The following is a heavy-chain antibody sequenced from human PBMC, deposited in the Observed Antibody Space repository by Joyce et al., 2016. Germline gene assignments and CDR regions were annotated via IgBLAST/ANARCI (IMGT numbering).Heavy chain of an antibody. CDR2: ISGSGQRI. D-gene: IGHD1-1*01. J-gene: IGHJ3*02. V-gene: IGHV3-23*01. Sequence: LQSGGGLVKPGGSLRLSCAAFGFVFRDYPMTWVRQEPGKRMECVSTISGSGQRIYSADSVEGRFTISRDNSKNVVYLQMNNLRAEDTAIYYCAKDPLFDPTGRNALDIWGQGTLVTVSS. CDR1: GFVFRDYP. CDR3: AKDPLFDPTGRNALDI.